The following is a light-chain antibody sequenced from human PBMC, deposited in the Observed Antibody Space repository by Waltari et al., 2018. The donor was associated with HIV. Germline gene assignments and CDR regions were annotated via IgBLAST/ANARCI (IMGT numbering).Light chain of an antibody. CDR2: ASS. V-gene: IGKV3-20*01. J-gene: IGKJ1*01. Sequence: VLTLSPATLSVSPGGNALLSCRASQTIDQKSVSWYQQRPGQAPRLVLFASSTRATGIPDRFRGSESGTEFTLTIRRLEPEDFAIYYCHVYGGSPRWTFGPGTRLE. CDR3: HVYGGSPRWT. CDR1: QTIDQKS.